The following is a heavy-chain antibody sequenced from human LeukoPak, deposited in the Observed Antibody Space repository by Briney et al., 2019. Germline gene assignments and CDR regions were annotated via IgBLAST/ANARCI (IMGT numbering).Heavy chain of an antibody. CDR2: INTNTGNP. CDR1: GYTFTTYS. D-gene: IGHD3-10*02. J-gene: IGHJ4*02. CDR3: AREHESPMFPSIDY. Sequence: GASVKVSCKASGYTFTTYSMHWVRQAPGQGLEWMGWINTNTGNPTYARGFTGRFVFSLDTSVSTAYLQITSLKAADTAMYYCAREHESPMFPSIDYWGQGSLVTVSS. V-gene: IGHV7-4-1*02.